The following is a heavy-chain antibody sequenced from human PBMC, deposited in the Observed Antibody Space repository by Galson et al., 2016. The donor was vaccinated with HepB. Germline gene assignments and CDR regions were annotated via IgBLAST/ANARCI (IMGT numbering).Heavy chain of an antibody. CDR1: GFTLADFS. J-gene: IGHJ4*02. D-gene: IGHD2/OR15-2a*01. CDR3: ARDGEGVYATHLDN. Sequence: SLRLSCAGFGFTLADFSMHWVRRAPGKGLEWVSGISTTSRTVGYADSVRGRFTISRDNANNTQYLQMNSLRPEDTAIYYCARDGEGVYATHLDNWGQGTLVTVSS. V-gene: IGHV3-9*01. CDR2: ISTTSRTV.